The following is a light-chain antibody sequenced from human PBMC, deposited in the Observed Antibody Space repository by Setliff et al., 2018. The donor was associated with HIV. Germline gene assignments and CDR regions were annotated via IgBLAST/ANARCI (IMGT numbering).Light chain of an antibody. CDR3: SSYTSSSTLV. V-gene: IGLV2-14*01. J-gene: IGLJ1*01. Sequence: QSALTQPASVSGSPGQSITISCTGTSSDVGGYNYVSWYQQHPGKAPKLKIYEVSNRPSGVSNRFSGSKSGNTASLTISGLQAVDEADYYCSSYTSSSTLVFGTGTKVTVL. CDR1: SSDVGGYNY. CDR2: EVS.